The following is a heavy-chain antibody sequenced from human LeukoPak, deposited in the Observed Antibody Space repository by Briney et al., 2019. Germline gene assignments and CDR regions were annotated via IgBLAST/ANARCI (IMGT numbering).Heavy chain of an antibody. D-gene: IGHD1-26*01. V-gene: IGHV3-48*03. CDR1: GFTFSSYE. J-gene: IGHJ4*02. CDR2: ISSSGSTI. CDR3: ARAVVAELLYYFYY. Sequence: GGSLRLSCAASGFTFSSYEMNWVRQAPGKGLEWVSYISSSGSTIYYADSVKGRFTISRDNAKNSLYLQMNSLRAEDTAVYYCARAVVAELLYYFYYWGQGTLVTVSS.